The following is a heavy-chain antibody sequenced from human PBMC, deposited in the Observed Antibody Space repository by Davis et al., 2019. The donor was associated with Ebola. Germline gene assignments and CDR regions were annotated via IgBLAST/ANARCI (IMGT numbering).Heavy chain of an antibody. CDR1: GFSLRNARMG. V-gene: IGHV2-26*01. CDR3: ARIRDYYGSGSYYSYYYMDV. CDR2: IFSNDEK. J-gene: IGHJ6*03. Sequence: SGPTLVKPTETLTLTCTVSGFSLRNARMGVSWIRQPPGKALEWLAHIFSNDEKPYSTSLKSRLTISKDTPKSQVVLTMTNMDPVDTATHYCARIRDYYGSGSYYSYYYMDVWGKGTTVTVSS. D-gene: IGHD3-10*01.